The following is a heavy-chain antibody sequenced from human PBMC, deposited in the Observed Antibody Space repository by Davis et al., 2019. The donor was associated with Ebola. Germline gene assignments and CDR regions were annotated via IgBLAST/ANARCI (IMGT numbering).Heavy chain of an antibody. D-gene: IGHD2-2*01. Sequence: GGSLRLSCAASGFTFSSYGMHWVRQAPGKGLEWVAVISYDGSNKYYADSVKGRFTISRDNSKNTLYLQMNSLRAEDTAVYYCARDMRGGFVVVPAASNDYWGQGTLVTVSS. CDR1: GFTFSSYG. CDR2: ISYDGSNK. V-gene: IGHV3-30*03. J-gene: IGHJ4*02. CDR3: ARDMRGGFVVVPAASNDY.